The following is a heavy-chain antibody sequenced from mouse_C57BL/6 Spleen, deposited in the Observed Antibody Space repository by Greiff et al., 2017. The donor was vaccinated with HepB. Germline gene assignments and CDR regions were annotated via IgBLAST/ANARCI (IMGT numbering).Heavy chain of an antibody. CDR3: ARGEDYDAWFAY. V-gene: IGHV1-76*01. CDR1: GYTFTDSY. Sequence: VQLVESGAELVRPGASVKLSCKASGYTFTDSYLNWVKQRPGQGLEWIARIYPGSGNTYYNEKFKGKATLTAEKSSSTAYMQLSSLTSEDSAVYFCARGEDYDAWFAYWGQGTLVTVSA. J-gene: IGHJ3*01. CDR2: IYPGSGNT. D-gene: IGHD2-4*01.